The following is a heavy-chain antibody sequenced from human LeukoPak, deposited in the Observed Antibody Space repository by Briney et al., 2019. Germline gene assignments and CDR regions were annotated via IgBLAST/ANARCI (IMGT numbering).Heavy chain of an antibody. J-gene: IGHJ6*04. V-gene: IGHV4-31*03. Sequence: SETLSLTCSVSDGSVSSADFYWSWIRQHPGKGLEWIGHIHYSGRTYYNPSLKSRVAISLDTSKNQFSLKLGSVTAADTAVYYCARDRYSGYDWDFYYYGMDVWGKGTTATVSS. CDR1: DGSVSSADFY. CDR3: ARDRYSGYDWDFYYYGMDV. CDR2: IHYSGRT. D-gene: IGHD5-12*01.